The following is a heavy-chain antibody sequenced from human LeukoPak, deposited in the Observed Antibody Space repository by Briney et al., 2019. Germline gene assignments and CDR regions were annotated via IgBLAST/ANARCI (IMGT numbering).Heavy chain of an antibody. Sequence: ASVKVSCKASGHTFTGYYMHWVRQAPGQGLEWMGWINPNSGGTNYAQKFQGRVTMTRDTSISTAYMELSRLRSDDTAVYYCAREVRYYGSGSYTYYGMDVWGQGTTVTVSS. CDR1: GHTFTGYY. V-gene: IGHV1-2*02. CDR2: INPNSGGT. CDR3: AREVRYYGSGSYTYYGMDV. D-gene: IGHD3-10*01. J-gene: IGHJ6*02.